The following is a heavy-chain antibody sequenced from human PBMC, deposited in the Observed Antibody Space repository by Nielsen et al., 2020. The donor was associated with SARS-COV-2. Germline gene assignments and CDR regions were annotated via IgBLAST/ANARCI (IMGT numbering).Heavy chain of an antibody. V-gene: IGHV3-9*01. CDR2: ISWNSGSI. Sequence: SLKISCAASGFTFDDYAMHWVRQAPGKGLEWVSGISWNSGSIGYADSVKGRFTISRDNAKNSLYLQMNSLRAEDTALYYCAKGGVWGDAFAIWGQGTTVTVSS. D-gene: IGHD3-16*01. CDR1: GFTFDDYA. J-gene: IGHJ3*02. CDR3: AKGGVWGDAFAI.